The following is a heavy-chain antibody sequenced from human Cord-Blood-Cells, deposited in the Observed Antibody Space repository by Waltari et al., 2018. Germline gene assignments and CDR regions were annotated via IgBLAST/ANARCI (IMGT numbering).Heavy chain of an antibody. Sequence: QVQLVQSGAEVKKPGSSVKVSCKASGGSFRSYTTRWLRLAPGQGLEWMGRIIPILGIANYAQKFQGRVTITADKSTSTAYMELSSLRSEDTAVYYCASNYYDSSGYYYARFDYWGQGTLVTVSS. D-gene: IGHD3-22*01. V-gene: IGHV1-69*02. CDR3: ASNYYDSSGYYYARFDY. CDR2: IIPILGIA. J-gene: IGHJ4*02. CDR1: GGSFRSYT.